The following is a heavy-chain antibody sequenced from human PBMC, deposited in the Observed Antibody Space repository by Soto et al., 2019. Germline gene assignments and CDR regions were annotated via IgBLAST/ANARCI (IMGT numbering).Heavy chain of an antibody. Sequence: LRLSCAASGFTFSSYAMSWVRQAPGKGLEWVSAISGSGGSTYYADSVKGRFTISRDNAKNSLYLEMNSLRAEDTAVYYCARESEDLTSNFDYWGQGTLVTVSS. CDR2: ISGSGGST. V-gene: IGHV3-23*01. J-gene: IGHJ4*02. CDR1: GFTFSSYA. CDR3: ARESEDLTSNFDY.